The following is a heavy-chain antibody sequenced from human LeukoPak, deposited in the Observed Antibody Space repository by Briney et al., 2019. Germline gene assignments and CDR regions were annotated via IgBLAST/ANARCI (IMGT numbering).Heavy chain of an antibody. D-gene: IGHD5-18*01. CDR2: IYPGDSDT. V-gene: IGHV5-51*01. Sequence: GESLEISCQGAGYSFTSYWIGWVRPMPGKGLEWMGIIYPGDSDTRYSPSFQGQVTISADKSTSTAYLQWSSLKASDTAMYYCARLPYSYGIYFDYWGQGTLVTVSS. J-gene: IGHJ4*02. CDR3: ARLPYSYGIYFDY. CDR1: GYSFTSYW.